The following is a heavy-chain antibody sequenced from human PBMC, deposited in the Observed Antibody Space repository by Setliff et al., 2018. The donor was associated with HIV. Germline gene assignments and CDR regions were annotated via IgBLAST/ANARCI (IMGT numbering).Heavy chain of an antibody. J-gene: IGHJ4*02. V-gene: IGHV1-46*01. CDR1: GYTFTNYF. CDR3: ARDLVASYFGIMTEGLLDY. CDR2: IDPSGAST. D-gene: IGHD3-9*01. Sequence: ASVKVSCKASGYTFTNYFMHWVRQAPGQGLEWMGIIDPSGASTSYAQKFQSRLNMPRDTSTSTVYLELSSLMSEDTAMYYCARDLVASYFGIMTEGLLDYWGQGTLVTVSS.